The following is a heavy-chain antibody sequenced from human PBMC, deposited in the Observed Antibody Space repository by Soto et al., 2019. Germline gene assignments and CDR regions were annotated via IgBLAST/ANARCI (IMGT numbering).Heavy chain of an antibody. CDR1: GYTFTSYG. Sequence: ASVKVSCKASGYTFTSYGISWVRQAPGQGLEWMGWISAYNGNTNYAQKLQGRVTMTTDTSTSTAYMELRSLRSDDTAVYYCFLTGYYGSYYYYGMAVWGQGTTVTVSS. D-gene: IGHD3-9*01. V-gene: IGHV1-18*01. CDR2: ISAYNGNT. CDR3: FLTGYYGSYYYYGMAV. J-gene: IGHJ6*02.